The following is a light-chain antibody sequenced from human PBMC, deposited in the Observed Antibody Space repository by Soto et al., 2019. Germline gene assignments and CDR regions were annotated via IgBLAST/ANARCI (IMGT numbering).Light chain of an antibody. CDR1: SSNIGSNT. V-gene: IGLV1-44*01. CDR2: SND. J-gene: IGLJ2*01. Sequence: QSVLTQPPSASGTPGQRVTISCSGSSSNIGSNTVNWYQQLPGTAPKLRIYSNDQRPSGVPDRFSGSKSGTSASLAISGLQSEDEAHYYCAAWDDSLNGPVFGGGTKVTVL. CDR3: AAWDDSLNGPV.